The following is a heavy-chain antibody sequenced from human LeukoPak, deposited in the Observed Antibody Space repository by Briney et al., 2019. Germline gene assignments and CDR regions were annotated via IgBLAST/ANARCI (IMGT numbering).Heavy chain of an antibody. Sequence: GGSLRLSCAASGFTFSDYYMSWIRQAPGKGLGWVSYISSSSSYTNYADSVKGRFTISRDNAKNSLYLQMNSLRAEDTAVYYCARGVFSFRDDASDIWGRGTMVTVSS. CDR1: GFTFSDYY. J-gene: IGHJ3*02. V-gene: IGHV3-11*05. D-gene: IGHD2-15*01. CDR2: ISSSSSYT. CDR3: ARGVFSFRDDASDI.